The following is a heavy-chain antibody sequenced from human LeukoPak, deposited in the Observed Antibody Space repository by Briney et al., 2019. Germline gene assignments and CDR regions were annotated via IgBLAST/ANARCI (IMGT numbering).Heavy chain of an antibody. V-gene: IGHV1-8*01. CDR3: ARRAGGYCSSTSCYAALFYYYYYMDV. CDR1: GYTFTSYD. Sequence: ASVKVSCKASGYTFTSYDINWVRQATGQGLEWMGWMNPNSGNTGYAQKFQGRVTMTRNTSISTAYMELSSLRSEDTAVYYCARRAGGYCSSTSCYAALFYYYYYMDVWGKGTTVTISS. D-gene: IGHD2-2*01. CDR2: MNPNSGNT. J-gene: IGHJ6*03.